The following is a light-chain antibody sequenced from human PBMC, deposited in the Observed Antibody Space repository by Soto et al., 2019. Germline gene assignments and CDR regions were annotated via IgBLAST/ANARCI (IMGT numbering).Light chain of an antibody. Sequence: EIVMTQSPATLSVSPGERATLSCRASQSVSSNLAWYQQKPGQAPRLLIYGASTRATGNPARISGSGSGTEYTLTISSMQSEDFAIYFCQQYNNWPPDRTFGEGTKVEIK. J-gene: IGKJ4*02. CDR2: GAS. CDR3: QQYNNWPPDRT. CDR1: QSVSSN. V-gene: IGKV3-15*01.